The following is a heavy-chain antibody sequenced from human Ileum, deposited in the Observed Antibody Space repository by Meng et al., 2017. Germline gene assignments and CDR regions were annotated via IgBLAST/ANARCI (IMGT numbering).Heavy chain of an antibody. J-gene: IGHJ4*02. V-gene: IGHV4-59*08. D-gene: IGHD2-21*01. CDR2: TYYSGTT. CDR3: VRRRAIPDF. CDR1: GGSISGSY. Sequence: QVQLQVSGPELVKPSSTLPLTCTVVGGSISGSYWSWIRQFRGKGLEWIGYTYYSGTTNYDPSLGGRVTMSVDTSRALLSLKLTSVTAAATAIYSCVRRRAIPDFCGQGPLVTVSS.